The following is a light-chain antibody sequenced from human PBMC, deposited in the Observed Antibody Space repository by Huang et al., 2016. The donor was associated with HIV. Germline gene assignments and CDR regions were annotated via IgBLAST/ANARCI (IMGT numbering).Light chain of an antibody. J-gene: IGKJ1*01. CDR2: LGS. Sequence: DIVMTQSPLSLPVTPGEPASIFCRSSQRLLHSNGFNYLGWYLQKPGQSPQHLIYLGSYRAYGVPDRFSGSGSGTNFTLTISRVEAEDVGTYYCMQGLEIPPWTFGQGTKVEIK. CDR1: QRLLHSNGFNY. CDR3: MQGLEIPPWT. V-gene: IGKV2-28*01.